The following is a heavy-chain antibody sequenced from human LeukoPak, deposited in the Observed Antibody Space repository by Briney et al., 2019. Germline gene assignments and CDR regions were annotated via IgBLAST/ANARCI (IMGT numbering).Heavy chain of an antibody. CDR3: ARFTIFGWGDY. V-gene: IGHV4-59*01. J-gene: IGHJ4*02. CDR2: IYYSGST. CDR1: GGSISSYY. D-gene: IGHD3-3*01. Sequence: SETLSLTCTVSGGSISSYYWSWIRQPPGKGLEWIGYIYYSGSTNYNPSLKSRVTISVDTSKNQFSLKLSSVTAADTAVYYCARFTIFGWGDYWGQGTLVTVSS.